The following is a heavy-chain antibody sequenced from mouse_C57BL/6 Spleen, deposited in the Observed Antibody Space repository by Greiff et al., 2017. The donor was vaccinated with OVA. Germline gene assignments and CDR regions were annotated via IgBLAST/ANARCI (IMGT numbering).Heavy chain of an antibody. J-gene: IGHJ3*01. D-gene: IGHD4-1*01. CDR2: IWSGGST. Sequence: QVQLKESGPGLVQPSQCLSITCTVSGFSLTSYGVHWVRQSPGKGLEWLGVIWSGGSTDYNAAFMSSLIITTDNSKSQVFFKMNSLQADDAAIYYYAKGITGTKGFAYWGQGTLVTVSA. CDR3: AKGITGTKGFAY. V-gene: IGHV2-5*01. CDR1: GFSLTSYG.